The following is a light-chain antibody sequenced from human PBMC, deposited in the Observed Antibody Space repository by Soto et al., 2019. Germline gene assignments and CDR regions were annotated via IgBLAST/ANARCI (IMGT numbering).Light chain of an antibody. Sequence: QSALTQPPSASGSPGQSVTISCTGTSSDVGGYNYVSWYQQHPGKAPKLMIYEVSERPSGVPDRFSGSKSSNTASLTVSGLQAEDEADYYCSSYAGRNNFVFGTGTKV. V-gene: IGLV2-8*01. CDR2: EVS. CDR1: SSDVGGYNY. J-gene: IGLJ1*01. CDR3: SSYAGRNNFV.